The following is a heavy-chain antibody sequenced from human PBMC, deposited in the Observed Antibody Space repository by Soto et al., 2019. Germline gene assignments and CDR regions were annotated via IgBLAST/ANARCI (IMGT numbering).Heavy chain of an antibody. Sequence: GGSLRLSCAASGFTFSNAWMSWVRQAPGKGLEWVGRIKSKTDGGTTDYAAPVKGRFTISRDDSKNTLYLQMNSLITEDTAVYYCPPEGSFWGRPRIDYCGQGTLVTVSS. D-gene: IGHD7-27*01. V-gene: IGHV3-15*01. CDR3: PPEGSFWGRPRIDY. CDR1: GFTFSNAW. CDR2: IKSKTDGGTT. J-gene: IGHJ4*02.